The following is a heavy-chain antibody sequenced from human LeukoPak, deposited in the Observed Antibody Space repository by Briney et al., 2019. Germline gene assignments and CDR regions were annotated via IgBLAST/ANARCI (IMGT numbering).Heavy chain of an antibody. CDR3: ASGYSYGYWGY. Sequence: GGSLRLSCAASWFTVSSNYMSWVRQAPGKGLEWVSVIYSGGSTYYADSVKGRFTISRDNSKNTLYLQMNSLRAEDTAVYYCASGYSYGYWGYWGQGTLVTVSS. J-gene: IGHJ4*02. CDR1: WFTVSSNY. CDR2: IYSGGST. D-gene: IGHD5-18*01. V-gene: IGHV3-53*01.